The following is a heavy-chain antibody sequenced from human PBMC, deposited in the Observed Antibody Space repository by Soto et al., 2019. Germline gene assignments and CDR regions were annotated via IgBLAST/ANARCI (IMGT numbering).Heavy chain of an antibody. CDR1: GFTFSSCA. CDR2: ISVNGGST. CDR3: GKERNSWYSSGSDS. Sequence: GWSLRLSCAASGFTFSSCAMGWVRQAPGKGLEWVSSISVNGGSTYYADSVKGRFTISRDNSKNILYLHMISLRAEDTDVYYCGKERNSWYSSGSDSWGQGNLVTVSS. V-gene: IGHV3-23*01. D-gene: IGHD2-15*01. J-gene: IGHJ4*02.